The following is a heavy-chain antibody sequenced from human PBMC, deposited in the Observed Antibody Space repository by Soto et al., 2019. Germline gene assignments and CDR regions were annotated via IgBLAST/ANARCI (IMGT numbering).Heavy chain of an antibody. V-gene: IGHV2-26*01. D-gene: IGHD3-10*01. CDR3: ARITHPFGEMDV. J-gene: IGHJ6*02. CDR2: IFSNDEK. CDR1: GFSLSNARMG. Sequence: QVTLKESGPVLVKPTETLTLTCTVSGFSLSNARMGVSWIRQPPGKALEWLAHIFSNDEKSYSTALNSRLTISKDTSKGQVVLTVTNMDPVDTATYYCARITHPFGEMDVWGPGTTVTVSS.